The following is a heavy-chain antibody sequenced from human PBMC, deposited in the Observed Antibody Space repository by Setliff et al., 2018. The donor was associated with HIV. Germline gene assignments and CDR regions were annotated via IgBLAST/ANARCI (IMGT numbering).Heavy chain of an antibody. J-gene: IGHJ5*02. D-gene: IGHD3-22*01. CDR2: ISYGSTYI. CDR1: GFTFSSSC. CDR3: ARDFTYYYDSSAMGS. Sequence: PGGSLRLSCVASGFTFSSSCMDWFRQAPGKGLEWVSSISYGSTYIYQSDSVRGRFTISRDDAKKSLYLQMNSLGAEDTAVYYCARDFTYYYDSSAMGSWGQGTLVTVSS. V-gene: IGHV3-21*01.